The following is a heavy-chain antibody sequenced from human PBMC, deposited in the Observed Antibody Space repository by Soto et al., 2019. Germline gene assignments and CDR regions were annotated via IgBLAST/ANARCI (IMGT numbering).Heavy chain of an antibody. J-gene: IGHJ4*02. V-gene: IGHV1-18*01. CDR2: ISTYNGNT. Sequence: QVQLVQSGAEVKKPGASVKVSCKASGNTFITYGVSWVRQAPGQGLDWLGWISTYNGNTRYAERLQGRVTMTTDTTTNTAYMELRNLRSDDTAVYYCARGPTDYYDNSANYFLDYWGQGTLVTVSS. CDR3: ARGPTDYYDNSANYFLDY. D-gene: IGHD3-22*01. CDR1: GNTFITYG.